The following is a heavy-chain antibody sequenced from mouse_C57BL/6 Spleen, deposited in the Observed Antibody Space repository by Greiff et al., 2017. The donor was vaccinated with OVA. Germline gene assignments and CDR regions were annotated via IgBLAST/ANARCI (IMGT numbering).Heavy chain of an antibody. CDR3: AGGPLSFAY. D-gene: IGHD6-1*01. Sequence: EVKLMESGGGLVKPGGSLKLSCAASGFTFSDYGMHWVRQAPEKGLEWVAYISSGSSTIYYADTVKGRFTISRDNAKNTLFLQMTSLRSEDTAMYYCAGGPLSFAYWGQGTLVTVSA. CDR1: GFTFSDYG. V-gene: IGHV5-17*01. CDR2: ISSGSSTI. J-gene: IGHJ3*01.